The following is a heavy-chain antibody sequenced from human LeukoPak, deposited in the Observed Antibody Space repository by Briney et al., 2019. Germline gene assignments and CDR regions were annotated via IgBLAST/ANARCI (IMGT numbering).Heavy chain of an antibody. CDR2: INMYTANP. J-gene: IGHJ4*02. CDR3: ARHDNDDDFDY. V-gene: IGHV7-4-1*02. D-gene: IGHD3-16*01. CDR1: GYTFIRYA. Sequence: VASVKVSCKASGYTFIRYAINWLRQVPGQGLEWMGWINMYTANPAYAQGFTERFVFSLDTSVSTAYLEISSLKAEDTAVYYCARHDNDDDFDYWGQGTLVTASS.